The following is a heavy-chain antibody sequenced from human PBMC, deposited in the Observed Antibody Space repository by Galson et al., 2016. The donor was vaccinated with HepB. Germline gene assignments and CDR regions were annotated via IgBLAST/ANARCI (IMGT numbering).Heavy chain of an antibody. CDR3: ARDDAWLREGHGAFDL. D-gene: IGHD3-10*01. Sequence: SVKVSCKASGYSLANYSIHWVRQAPGQRLEWMGWINAGNGDTKSSQKFQNRVTITRDTSATTAYMELSSLRSEDTAVYYCARDDAWLREGHGAFDLWGQGTMVTVSS. CDR2: INAGNGDT. V-gene: IGHV1-3*01. J-gene: IGHJ3*01. CDR1: GYSLANYS.